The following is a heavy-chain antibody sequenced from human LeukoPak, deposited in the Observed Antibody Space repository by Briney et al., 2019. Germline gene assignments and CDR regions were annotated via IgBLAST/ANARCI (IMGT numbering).Heavy chain of an antibody. CDR3: ARGPSTVTYYYYYYMDV. CDR1: GFTFDDYA. Sequence: GRSLRLSCAASGFTFDDYAMHWVRQAPGKGLEWVSGISWNSNIIGYADSVKGRFTISRDNAKNSLYLQMNSLRAEDTAVYYCARGPSTVTYYYYYYMDVWGKGTTVTISS. CDR2: ISWNSNII. D-gene: IGHD4-17*01. J-gene: IGHJ6*03. V-gene: IGHV3-9*01.